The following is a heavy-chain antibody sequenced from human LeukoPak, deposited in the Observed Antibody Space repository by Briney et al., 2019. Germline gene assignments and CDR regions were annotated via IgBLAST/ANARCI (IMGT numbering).Heavy chain of an antibody. CDR3: ATSIAAGHGAFDI. CDR1: GGSISSGGYY. J-gene: IGHJ3*02. V-gene: IGHV4-30-2*01. Sequence: SQTLSLTCTVSGGSISSGGYYWSWIRQPPGKGLEWIGYIYHSGSTYYNPSLKSRVTISVDRSKNQFSLKLSSATAADTAVYYCATSIAAGHGAFDIWGQGTMVTVSS. D-gene: IGHD6-13*01. CDR2: IYHSGST.